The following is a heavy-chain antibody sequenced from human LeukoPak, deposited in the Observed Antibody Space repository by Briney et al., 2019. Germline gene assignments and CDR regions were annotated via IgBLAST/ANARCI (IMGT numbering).Heavy chain of an antibody. D-gene: IGHD3-9*01. CDR1: GYTFTSYY. CDR3: ARDLGVTGSDY. V-gene: IGHV1-46*01. Sequence: GASVKVSCKASGYTFTSYYMHWVRQAPGQGLQWMGIINPSGGTTTYAQKFQGRVTMTRDTSTSTVYMELTSLRSEDTAVYYCARDLGVTGSDYWGQGTLVTVSS. J-gene: IGHJ4*02. CDR2: INPSGGTT.